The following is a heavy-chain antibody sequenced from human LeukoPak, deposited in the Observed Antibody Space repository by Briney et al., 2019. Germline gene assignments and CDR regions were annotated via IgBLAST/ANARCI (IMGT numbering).Heavy chain of an antibody. CDR1: GGSISSYY. CDR2: IYYSGST. Sequence: SETLSLTCTVSGGSISSYYWSWIRQPPGKGLEWIGYIYYSGSTNYNPSLKSRVTISVDTSKNQFSLKLSSVTAADTAVYYCARSSWTGTRPSIWGQGTLVTVSS. CDR3: ARSSWTGTRPSI. V-gene: IGHV4-59*01. D-gene: IGHD3/OR15-3a*01. J-gene: IGHJ4*02.